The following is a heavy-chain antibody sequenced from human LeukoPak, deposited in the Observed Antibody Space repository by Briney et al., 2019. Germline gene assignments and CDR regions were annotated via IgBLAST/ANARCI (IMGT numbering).Heavy chain of an antibody. J-gene: IGHJ3*02. CDR1: GFTVSSNY. D-gene: IGHD6-13*01. V-gene: IGHV3-64*01. CDR2: ISSNGGST. Sequence: GGSLRLSCAASGFTVSSNYMSWVRQAPGKGLEYVSAISSNGGSTYYANSVKGRFTISRDNSKNTLYLQMGSLRAEDMAVYYCASNSSWDAFDIWGQGTMVTVSS. CDR3: ASNSSWDAFDI.